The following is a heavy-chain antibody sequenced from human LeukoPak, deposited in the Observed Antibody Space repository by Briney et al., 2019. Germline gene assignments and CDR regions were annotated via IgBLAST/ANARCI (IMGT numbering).Heavy chain of an antibody. CDR1: GFTFTTYA. Sequence: GRSLRLSCAASGFTFTTYAMSWVRQPPGQGLEWISTISDSGDSTYYADSVKGRFTISRDNSKNTLYVQMNSLRAEDTAVYYCAKSHSVGYRGYFDYWGQGTLVTVSS. D-gene: IGHD5-12*01. CDR3: AKSHSVGYRGYFDY. CDR2: ISDSGDST. V-gene: IGHV3-23*01. J-gene: IGHJ4*02.